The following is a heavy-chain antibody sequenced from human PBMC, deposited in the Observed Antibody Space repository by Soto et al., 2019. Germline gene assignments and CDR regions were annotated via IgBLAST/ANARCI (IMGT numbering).Heavy chain of an antibody. CDR3: ARDGVVGYSSTKYYCGMDV. D-gene: IGHD6-13*01. J-gene: IGHJ6*02. V-gene: IGHV1-69*01. CDR2: IIPIFGTA. Sequence: QVQLVQSGAEVKKPGSSVKVSCKASGGTFSSYAISWVRQAPGQGLEWMGGIIPIFGTANYAQKFQGRVTITADESTSTAYMELSSLRSEDTAVYYCARDGVVGYSSTKYYCGMDVWGQGTTVTVSS. CDR1: GGTFSSYA.